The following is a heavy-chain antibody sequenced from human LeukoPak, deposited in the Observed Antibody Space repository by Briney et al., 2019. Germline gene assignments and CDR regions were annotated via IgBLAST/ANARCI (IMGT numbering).Heavy chain of an antibody. CDR2: INHSGST. V-gene: IGHV4-34*01. J-gene: IGHJ4*02. CDR3: ACVRSIWGLILIPWVDY. CDR1: GGSFSGYY. D-gene: IGHD2-8*01. Sequence: SETLSLTCAVYGGSFSGYYWSWIRQPPGKGLEWIGEINHSGSTNYNPSLKSRVTISVDTSKNQFSLKLSSVTAADTAVYYCACVRSIWGLILIPWVDYWGQGTLVTVSS.